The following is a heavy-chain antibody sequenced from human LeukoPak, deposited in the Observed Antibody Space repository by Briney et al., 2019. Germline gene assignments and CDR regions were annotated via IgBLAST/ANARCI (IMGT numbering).Heavy chain of an antibody. CDR3: ARVGRGNWFDP. Sequence: GGSLRLSCAASGFTFSNYAMHWVRQAPGKGLEWVAVISYDGSNKYCADSVKGRFTISRDNSKNTLYLQMNSLRAEDTAVYYCARVGRGNWFDPWGQGTLVTVSS. CDR2: ISYDGSNK. J-gene: IGHJ5*02. CDR1: GFTFSNYA. V-gene: IGHV3-30-3*01. D-gene: IGHD1-26*01.